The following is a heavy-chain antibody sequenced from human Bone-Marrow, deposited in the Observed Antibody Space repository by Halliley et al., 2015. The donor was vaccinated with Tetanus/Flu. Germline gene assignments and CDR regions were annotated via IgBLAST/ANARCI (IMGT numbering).Heavy chain of an antibody. Sequence: LEWMGSFVPIVGVPRYAQKFQGRLTLMADKSGSSVSMELPSLKADDTAVYYCARQDTDGAFEVWGQGTKITVSS. J-gene: IGHJ3*01. CDR2: FVPIVGVP. V-gene: IGHV1-69*02. CDR3: ARQDTDGAFEV.